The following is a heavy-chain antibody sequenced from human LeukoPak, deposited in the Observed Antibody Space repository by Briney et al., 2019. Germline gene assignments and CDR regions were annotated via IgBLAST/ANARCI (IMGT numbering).Heavy chain of an antibody. CDR2: FDPEDGET. J-gene: IGHJ2*01. CDR1: GYTLTELS. D-gene: IGHD3-10*01. CDR3: ATRRITMVRGGHYWYFDL. Sequence: ASVKVSCKVSGYTLTELSMHWVRQAPGKGLEWMGGFDPEDGETIYAQKFQGRVTMTEDTSTDTAYMELSGLRSEDTAVYYCATRRITMVRGGHYWYFDLWGRGTLVTVSS. V-gene: IGHV1-24*01.